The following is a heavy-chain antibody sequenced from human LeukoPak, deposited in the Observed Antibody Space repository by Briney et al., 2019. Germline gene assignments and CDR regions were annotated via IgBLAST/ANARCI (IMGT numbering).Heavy chain of an antibody. D-gene: IGHD6-6*01. CDR3: ARDRGAYSSSCFDY. CDR2: INWNGGST. J-gene: IGHJ4*02. Sequence: GGSLRLSCAASGFTFDDYGMSWVRQAPGKGLEWVSGINWNGGSTGYADSVKGRFTISRDNAKNSLYLQMNSLRAEDTALYYCARDRGAYSSSCFDYWGQGTLVTVSS. CDR1: GFTFDDYG. V-gene: IGHV3-20*04.